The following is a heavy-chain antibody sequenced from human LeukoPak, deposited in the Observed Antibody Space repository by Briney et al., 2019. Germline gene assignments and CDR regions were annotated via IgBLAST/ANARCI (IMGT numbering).Heavy chain of an antibody. CDR3: ASDYFGSGSYPN. V-gene: IGHV3-33*01. CDR2: IWYDGSKK. CDR1: GFTFSTYG. Sequence: GRSLRLSCAASGFTFSTYGMHWVRQAPGKGLEWVAIIWYDGSKKYYADSVKGRFTISRDNSKNTLYLQMSSLRAEDTAVYYCASDYFGSGSYPNWGQGTLVTVSS. J-gene: IGHJ4*02. D-gene: IGHD3-10*01.